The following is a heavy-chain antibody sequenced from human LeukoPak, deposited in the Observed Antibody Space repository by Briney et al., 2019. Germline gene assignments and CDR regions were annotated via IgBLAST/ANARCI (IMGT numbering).Heavy chain of an antibody. D-gene: IGHD5-12*01. CDR3: ARDPESGYDAWWFDP. Sequence: QPGRSLRLSCAASGFTFSSYGMHWVRQAPGKGLEWVAVIWYDGSNKYYADSVKGRFTISRDNSKNTLYLQMNSLRAEDTAVYYCARDPESGYDAWWFDPWGQGTLVTVSS. V-gene: IGHV3-33*01. J-gene: IGHJ5*02. CDR1: GFTFSSYG. CDR2: IWYDGSNK.